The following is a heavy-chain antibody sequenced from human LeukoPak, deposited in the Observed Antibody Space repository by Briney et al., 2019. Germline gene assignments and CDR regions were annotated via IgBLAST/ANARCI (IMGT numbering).Heavy chain of an antibody. CDR1: GYRFSSDW. Sequence: GESLKISCKGSGYRFSSDWIGWVRQMPGKGLEWMGVIYPGDSDTRYSPSFQGQVTISADKSINTAYLQLHSLKASDTALYYCARLPYCGGDCFPNWFDPWGQGTLVTVSS. CDR2: IYPGDSDT. J-gene: IGHJ5*02. CDR3: ARLPYCGGDCFPNWFDP. V-gene: IGHV5-51*01. D-gene: IGHD2-21*02.